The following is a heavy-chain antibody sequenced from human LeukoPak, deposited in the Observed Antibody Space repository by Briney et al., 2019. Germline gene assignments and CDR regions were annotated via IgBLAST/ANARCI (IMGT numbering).Heavy chain of an antibody. Sequence: GGSLRLSCAASGFNFNVYSMNWVRPAPGKGLEWISYMTSDSNTIYYADSVRGRFTISRDNAKKSVYLELSNLRADDTAMYYCARSTEWFADYWGQGTLVTVSS. D-gene: IGHD3-3*01. CDR1: GFNFNVYS. V-gene: IGHV3-48*01. J-gene: IGHJ4*02. CDR3: ARSTEWFADY. CDR2: MTSDSNTI.